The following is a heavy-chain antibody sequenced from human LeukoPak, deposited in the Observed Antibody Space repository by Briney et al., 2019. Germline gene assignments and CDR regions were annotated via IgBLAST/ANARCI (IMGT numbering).Heavy chain of an antibody. CDR1: GGSFSGYY. CDR3: ARPGRRYSSSWYDY. D-gene: IGHD6-13*01. J-gene: IGHJ4*02. Sequence: SETLSLTCAVYGGSFSGYYWSWIRQPPGKGLEWIGEINHSGSTNYNPSLKSRVTISVDTSKNQFSLKLSSVTAADTAVYYCARPGRRYSSSWYDYWGQGTLVTVSS. CDR2: INHSGST. V-gene: IGHV4-34*01.